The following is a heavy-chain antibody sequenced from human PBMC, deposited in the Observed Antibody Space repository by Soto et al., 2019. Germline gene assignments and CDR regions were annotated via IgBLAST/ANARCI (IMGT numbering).Heavy chain of an antibody. D-gene: IGHD2-15*01. Sequence: EVQLLESGGGLVQPGGSLRLSCAASGFTFSSYAMSLVRQAPGKGLEWVSAIGGGGGSTYYAESVKGRFTISRDNSKNTLYLQMNSLRAEDTAVYYCAKEAFGSCYSLCGYWGQGTLVTVSS. CDR3: AKEAFGSCYSLCGY. V-gene: IGHV3-23*01. CDR1: GFTFSSYA. CDR2: IGGGGGST. J-gene: IGHJ4*02.